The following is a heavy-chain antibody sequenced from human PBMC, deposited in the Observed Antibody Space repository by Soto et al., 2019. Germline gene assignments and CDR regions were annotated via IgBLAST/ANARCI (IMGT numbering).Heavy chain of an antibody. CDR3: ARPKGSYSSGYYYFDY. Sequence: ASVKVSCKASGYTFTGYYMHWVRQAPGQGLEWMGWINPNSGGTNYAQKFQGRVTMTTDESTSTAYMELSSLRSEDTAVYYCARPKGSYSSGYYYFDYWGQGTLVTVSS. CDR2: INPNSGGT. CDR1: GYTFTGYY. D-gene: IGHD6-19*01. V-gene: IGHV1-2*02. J-gene: IGHJ4*02.